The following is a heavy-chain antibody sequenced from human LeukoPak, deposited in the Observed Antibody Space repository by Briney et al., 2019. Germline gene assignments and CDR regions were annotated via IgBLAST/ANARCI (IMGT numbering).Heavy chain of an antibody. Sequence: PSETLSLTCAVSGGSISSGGYSWSWIRQPPGKGLEWIGYIYYSGSTYYNPSLKGRVTISVDTSKNQFSLKLSSVTAADTAVYYCARVGAVAGMKAFDIWGQGTMVTVSS. CDR2: IYYSGST. J-gene: IGHJ3*02. D-gene: IGHD6-19*01. V-gene: IGHV4-30-4*07. CDR1: GGSISSGGYS. CDR3: ARVGAVAGMKAFDI.